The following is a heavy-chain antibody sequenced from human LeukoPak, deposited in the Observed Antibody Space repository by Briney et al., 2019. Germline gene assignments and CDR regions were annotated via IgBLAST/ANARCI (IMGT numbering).Heavy chain of an antibody. V-gene: IGHV3-23*01. J-gene: IGHJ4*02. Sequence: PGGSLRLSCAASGFTFSGYAMSWVRQAPGKGLEWVSLISDSGGRTYYSDSVKGRFTVSRDNSKNTLYLQMNSLRAEDTAVYYCAKRGVYYDILTGQFEYWGQGTLVTVSS. CDR3: AKRGVYYDILTGQFEY. CDR1: GFTFSGYA. CDR2: ISDSGGRT. D-gene: IGHD3-9*01.